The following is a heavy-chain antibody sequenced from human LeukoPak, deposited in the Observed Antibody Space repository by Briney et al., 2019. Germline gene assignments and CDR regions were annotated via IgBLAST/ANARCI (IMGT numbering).Heavy chain of an antibody. J-gene: IGHJ4*02. Sequence: PSETLSLTCTVSGGSISSSSYYWGWIRQPPGKGLEWIGSIYYSGSTYYNPSLKSRVTISVDTSKNQFSLKLSSVTAADTAVYYCARTTGVDYYDSSGPDYWGQGTLVTVSS. CDR3: ARTTGVDYYDSSGPDY. D-gene: IGHD3-22*01. CDR1: GGSISSSSYY. CDR2: IYYSGST. V-gene: IGHV4-39*07.